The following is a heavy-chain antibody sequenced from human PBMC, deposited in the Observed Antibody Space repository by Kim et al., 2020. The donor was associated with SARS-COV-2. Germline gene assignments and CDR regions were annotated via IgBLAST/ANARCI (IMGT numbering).Heavy chain of an antibody. J-gene: IGHJ6*02. V-gene: IGHV3-64D*06. CDR3: VKVLDAGSGYYYYYYGMDV. Sequence: GGSLRLSCSASGFTFSSYAMHWVRQAPGKGLEYVSAISSNGGSTYYADSVKGRFTISRDNSKNTLYLQMSSLRAEDTAVYYCVKVLDAGSGYYYYYYGMDVWGQGTTVTVSS. CDR1: GFTFSSYA. D-gene: IGHD3-22*01. CDR2: ISSNGGST.